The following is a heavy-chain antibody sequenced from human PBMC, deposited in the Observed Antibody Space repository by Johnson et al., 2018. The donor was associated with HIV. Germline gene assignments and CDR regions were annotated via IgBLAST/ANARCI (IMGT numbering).Heavy chain of an antibody. D-gene: IGHD4-23*01. CDR2: ISSGGSNK. J-gene: IGHJ3*02. CDR3: AKESETYGGNIGFQHAFDI. CDR1: GFTISRYG. V-gene: IGHV3-30*18. Sequence: QLPLVESGGAVVQPGRSLRLSCAASGFTISRYGMHWVRQAPGQRLEWVAVISSGGSNKYSADSVKGRFTVSRDNSKNTLYLQMNRLRADDTAVYYGAKESETYGGNIGFQHAFDIWGQGTMVTVSS.